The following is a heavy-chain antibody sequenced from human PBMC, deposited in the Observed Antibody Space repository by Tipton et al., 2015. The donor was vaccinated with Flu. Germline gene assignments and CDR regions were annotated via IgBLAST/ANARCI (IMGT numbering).Heavy chain of an antibody. CDR2: IYYSGST. V-gene: IGHV4-39*07. CDR3: ARIAAAGY. D-gene: IGHD6-13*01. CDR1: GGSISSSSYY. Sequence: TLSLTCTVSGGSISSSSYYWGWIRQPPGKGLEWIGSIYYSGSTYYNPSLKSRVTISVDTSKNQFSLKLSSVTAADTAVYYCARIAAAGYWGQGTLVTVSP. J-gene: IGHJ4*02.